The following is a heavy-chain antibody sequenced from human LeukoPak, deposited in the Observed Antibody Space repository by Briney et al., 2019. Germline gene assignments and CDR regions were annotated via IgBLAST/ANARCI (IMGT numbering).Heavy chain of an antibody. J-gene: IGHJ4*02. CDR2: ISYDGSNK. Sequence: PGRSLRLSCAASGFTFSSYGMHWVRHAPGKGLEWVAVISYDGSNKYYADSVKGRFTISRDNSKNTLYLQMNSLRAEDTAVYYCAKDFGCSSTSCYPYFDYWGQGTLVTVSS. V-gene: IGHV3-30*18. D-gene: IGHD2-2*01. CDR3: AKDFGCSSTSCYPYFDY. CDR1: GFTFSSYG.